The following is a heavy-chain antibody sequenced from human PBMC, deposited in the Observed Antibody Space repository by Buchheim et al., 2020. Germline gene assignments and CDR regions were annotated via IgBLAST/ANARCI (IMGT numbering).Heavy chain of an antibody. CDR3: VRLLDRDY. CDR1: GFAFSSYW. Sequence: ELQLVESGGGLVQPGGSLRLSCAASGFAFSSYWMHWVRQPPGKGLVWVARIRGDGGVAESAESMKGRFTISRDNARKMVDLQMNSLRVEDTAVYYCVRLLDRDYWGQG. V-gene: IGHV3-74*01. CDR2: IRGDGGVA. J-gene: IGHJ4*02.